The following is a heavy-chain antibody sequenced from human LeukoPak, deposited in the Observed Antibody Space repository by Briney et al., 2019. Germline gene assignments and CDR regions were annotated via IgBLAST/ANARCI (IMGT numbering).Heavy chain of an antibody. J-gene: IGHJ5*02. Sequence: SETLSLTCTVSGGSISSGGYYWSWIRQHPGKGLEWIGYIYYSGSTYYNPSLKSRVTISVDTSKNQFSLKLSSVTAADTAVYYCARGRMFVELLPWGQGPLVTVSS. D-gene: IGHD3-10*02. CDR1: GGSISSGGYY. CDR2: IYYSGST. CDR3: ARGRMFVELLP. V-gene: IGHV4-31*03.